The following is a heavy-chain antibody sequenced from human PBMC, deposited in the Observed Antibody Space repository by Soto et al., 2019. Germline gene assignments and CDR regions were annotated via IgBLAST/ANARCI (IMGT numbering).Heavy chain of an antibody. J-gene: IGHJ4*02. V-gene: IGHV4-59*01. CDR2: SYYSGST. CDR3: AVDTYGVDY. CDR1: GGAISSDD. Sequence: QVQLQESGPGLVKPSETLSLTCTVSGGAISSDDWSWIRQPPGKGLEWIGYSYYSGSTNYNTSLTSRVPISVDTSNNQFSLKLSSVTAADTAVYYCAVDTYGVDYWGQGTLVTVSS. D-gene: IGHD5-18*01.